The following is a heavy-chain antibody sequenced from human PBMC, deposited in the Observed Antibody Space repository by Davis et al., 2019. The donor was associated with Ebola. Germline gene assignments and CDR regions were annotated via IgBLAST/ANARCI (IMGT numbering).Heavy chain of an antibody. CDR3: AREREQQLVHYYYGLDV. CDR1: GFTFDSNT. D-gene: IGHD6-13*01. Sequence: GESLKISCAASGFTFDSNTMNWVRQAPGKGLEWVSSISSTSNYIKYADSVKGRFTISRDNAKNSVYLQMNSLRAEDTAVYYCAREREQQLVHYYYGLDVWGLGTTVTVSS. J-gene: IGHJ6*02. CDR2: ISSTSNYI. V-gene: IGHV3-21*06.